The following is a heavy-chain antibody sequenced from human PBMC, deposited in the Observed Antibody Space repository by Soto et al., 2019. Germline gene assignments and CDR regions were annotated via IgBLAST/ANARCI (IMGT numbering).Heavy chain of an antibody. CDR2: ISAYNGNT. Sequence: ASVQVSCKASGYTFTSYGISWVRQAPGQGLEWMGWISAYNGNTNYAQKLQGRVTMTTDTSTSTAYMELRSLRSDDTAVYYCARDRVDILTGYYLFDYWGQGTLVTVSS. CDR1: GYTFTSYG. D-gene: IGHD3-9*01. V-gene: IGHV1-18*01. J-gene: IGHJ4*02. CDR3: ARDRVDILTGYYLFDY.